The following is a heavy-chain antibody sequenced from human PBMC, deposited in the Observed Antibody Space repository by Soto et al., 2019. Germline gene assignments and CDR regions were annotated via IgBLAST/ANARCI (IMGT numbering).Heavy chain of an antibody. CDR2: IYSGGST. V-gene: IGHV3-66*01. J-gene: IGHJ3*02. CDR3: ASTLMYHSSDAFDI. CDR1: GFTVSSNY. Sequence: GGSLRLSCAASGFTVSSNYMSWVRQAPGKGLEWVSVIYSGGSTYYADSVKGRFTISRDNSKNTLYLQMNSLRAEDTAVYYCASTLMYHSSDAFDIWGQGTMVTVSS. D-gene: IGHD2-2*01.